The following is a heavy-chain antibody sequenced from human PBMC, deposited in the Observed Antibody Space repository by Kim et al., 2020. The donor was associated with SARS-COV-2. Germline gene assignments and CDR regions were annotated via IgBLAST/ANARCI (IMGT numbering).Heavy chain of an antibody. Sequence: NYAQKLQGRVTMTRDTSISTAYMELSRLRSDDTAVYYCARDSKYSSSWSVWGQGTLVTISS. J-gene: IGHJ4*02. V-gene: IGHV1-2*02. CDR3: ARDSKYSSSWSV. D-gene: IGHD6-13*01.